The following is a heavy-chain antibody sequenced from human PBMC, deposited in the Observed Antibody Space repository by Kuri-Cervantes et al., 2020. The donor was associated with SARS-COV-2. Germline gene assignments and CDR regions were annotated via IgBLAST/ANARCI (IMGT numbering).Heavy chain of an antibody. J-gene: IGHJ3*02. Sequence: ASMKVSCKASGYTFTSYGISWVRQAPGQGLEWMGWISAYNGNTNYAQKLQGRVTMTTDTSTSTAYMELRSLRSDDTAVYYCARDAIAARPVDAFDIWGQGTMVTVSS. CDR3: ARDAIAARPVDAFDI. D-gene: IGHD6-6*01. CDR2: ISAYNGNT. CDR1: GYTFTSYG. V-gene: IGHV1-18*01.